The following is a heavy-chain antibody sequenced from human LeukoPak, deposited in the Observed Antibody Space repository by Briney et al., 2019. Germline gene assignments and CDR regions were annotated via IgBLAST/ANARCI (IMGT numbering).Heavy chain of an antibody. CDR3: ARDTLPTYYDFWSGYYTPNWFDP. V-gene: IGHV4-38-2*02. D-gene: IGHD3-3*01. Sequence: SETLSLTCTVSGYSISSGYYWGWIRQPPGKGLEWIGSIYHSGSTYYNPSLKSRVTISADTSKNQFSLKLSSVTAADTAVYYCARDTLPTYYDFWSGYYTPNWFDPWGQGTLVTVSS. J-gene: IGHJ5*02. CDR1: GYSISSGYY. CDR2: IYHSGST.